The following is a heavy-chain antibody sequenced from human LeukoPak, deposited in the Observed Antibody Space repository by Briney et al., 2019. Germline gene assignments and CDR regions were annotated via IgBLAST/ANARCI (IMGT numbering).Heavy chain of an antibody. J-gene: IGHJ4*02. CDR1: GGSISSYY. CDR3: ARHLGSGWPTIYFDY. CDR2: IYYSGST. Sequence: SETLSLTCTVSGGSISSYYWSWIRQPPGKGLEWIGYIYYSGSTNYNPSLKSRVTISVDTSKNQFSLKLSSVTAADTAVYYCARHLGSGWPTIYFDYRGQGTLVTVSS. D-gene: IGHD6-19*01. V-gene: IGHV4-59*08.